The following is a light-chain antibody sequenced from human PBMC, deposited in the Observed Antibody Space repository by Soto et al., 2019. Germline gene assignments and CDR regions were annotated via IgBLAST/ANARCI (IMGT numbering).Light chain of an antibody. CDR1: QSISSW. Sequence: DIQMTQSPSTLSASVGDRVTITCRASQSISSWLAWYQQKPGKAPKLLIYDASSLDSGVPSRFSGSGSGTEFTLTISSLQPDDLASYYCQQYNRYSWTFGQGTKVEIK. J-gene: IGKJ1*01. V-gene: IGKV1-5*01. CDR3: QQYNRYSWT. CDR2: DAS.